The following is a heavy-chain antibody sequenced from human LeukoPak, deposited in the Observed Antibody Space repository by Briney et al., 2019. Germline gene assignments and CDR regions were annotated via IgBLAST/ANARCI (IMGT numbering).Heavy chain of an antibody. CDR2: INHSGST. J-gene: IGHJ4*02. V-gene: IGHV4-34*01. D-gene: IGHD3-22*01. Sequence: SETLSLTCAVYGGSFSGYYWSWIRQPPGEGLEWIGEINHSGSTNYNPSLKSRVTISVDTSKNQFSLKLSSVTAADTAVYYCARGYYDSSGYYDYWGQGTLVTVSS. CDR1: GGSFSGYY. CDR3: ARGYYDSSGYYDY.